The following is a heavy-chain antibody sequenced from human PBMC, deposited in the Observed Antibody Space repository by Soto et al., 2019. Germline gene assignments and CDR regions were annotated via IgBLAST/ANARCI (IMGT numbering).Heavy chain of an antibody. CDR3: AKDRAVITRSTMIVVGPFDY. Sequence: GGSLRLSCAASGFTFSSYGMHWVRQAPGKGLEWVAVISYDGSNKYYADSVKGRFTISRDNSKNTLYLQMNSLRAEDTAVYYCAKDRAVITRSTMIVVGPFDYWGQGTLVTVSS. D-gene: IGHD3-22*01. CDR1: GFTFSSYG. V-gene: IGHV3-30*18. J-gene: IGHJ4*02. CDR2: ISYDGSNK.